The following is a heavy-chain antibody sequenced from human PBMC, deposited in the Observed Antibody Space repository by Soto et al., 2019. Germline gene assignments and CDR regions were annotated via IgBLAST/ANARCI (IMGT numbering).Heavy chain of an antibody. Sequence: QLQLQESGSGLVKPSQTLSLTCAVSGGSISSGGYSWSWIRQPPGKGLEWIGYIYHSGSTYYNPSLKSRVTISVDRSKNQVSLKLSSVTAADTAVYYCARARIAAAGIRDFDYWGQGTLVTVSS. CDR1: GGSISSGGYS. V-gene: IGHV4-30-2*01. J-gene: IGHJ4*02. CDR2: IYHSGST. CDR3: ARARIAAAGIRDFDY. D-gene: IGHD6-13*01.